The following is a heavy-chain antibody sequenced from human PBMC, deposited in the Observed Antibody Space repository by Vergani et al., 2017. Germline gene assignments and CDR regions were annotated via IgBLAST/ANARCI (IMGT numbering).Heavy chain of an antibody. CDR3: ARGAYSYGLLFDY. CDR1: GFTFSSNY. Sequence: EVQLVESGGGLIQPGGSLRLSCAASGFTFSSNYMSWVRQAPGQGLEWVSVIYSGGSTYYADSVQGRFTISRDNYKKTLYLQMNSLRAEETAVYYCARGAYSYGLLFDYWGQGTLVTVSS. D-gene: IGHD5-18*01. V-gene: IGHV3-53*01. CDR2: IYSGGST. J-gene: IGHJ4*02.